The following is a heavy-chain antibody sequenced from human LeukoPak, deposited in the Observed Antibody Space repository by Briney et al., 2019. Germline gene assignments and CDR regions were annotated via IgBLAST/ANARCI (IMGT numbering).Heavy chain of an antibody. J-gene: IGHJ5*01. D-gene: IGHD3-9*01. V-gene: IGHV3-33*01. Sequence: GGSLRLSCAASGYTFTNYGMHWVRQARVKGLEWVSVIWYDESKKYYGESVKGRFTISRDTSKNTLYLQMNSLRVEDTAVYYCVRDWDHFDFDSWGQGTLVTVSS. CDR2: IWYDESKK. CDR1: GYTFTNYG. CDR3: VRDWDHFDFDS.